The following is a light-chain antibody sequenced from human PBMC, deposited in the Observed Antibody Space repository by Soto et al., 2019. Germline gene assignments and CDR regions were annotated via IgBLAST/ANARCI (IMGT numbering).Light chain of an antibody. CDR3: AAWDDSLNGVL. CDR1: SSNIGVNT. J-gene: IGLJ2*01. CDR2: TNS. V-gene: IGLV1-44*01. Sequence: QSVLTQPPSASGTPGQRVTISCSGSSSNIGVNTVNWYQQLPGTAPKLLIYTNSHRPSGVPDRFSGSKSGTSASLAISGLQSEDEADYYCAAWDDSLNGVLFGGGTKLTVL.